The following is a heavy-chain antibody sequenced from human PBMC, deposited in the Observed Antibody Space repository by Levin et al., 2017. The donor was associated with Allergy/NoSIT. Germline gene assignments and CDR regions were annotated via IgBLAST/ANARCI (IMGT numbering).Heavy chain of an antibody. Sequence: PGGSLRLSCAASGFTFSSYEMNWVRRAPGKGLEWVSYISSTGSTIYSADSVKGRFTISRDNAKNSLYLHMNSLRAEDTAVYYCARQLGNFWSGYNYFDYWSEGPLVTVSS. CDR2: ISSTGSTI. J-gene: IGHJ4*02. D-gene: IGHD3-3*01. CDR1: GFTFSSYE. V-gene: IGHV3-48*03. CDR3: ARQLGNFWSGYNYFDY.